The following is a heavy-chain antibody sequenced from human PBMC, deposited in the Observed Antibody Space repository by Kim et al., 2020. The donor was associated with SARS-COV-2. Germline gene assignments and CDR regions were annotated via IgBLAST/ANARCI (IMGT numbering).Heavy chain of an antibody. Sequence: GGSLRLSCAASGFTFSSYGMHWVRQAPGKGLEWVAVISYDGSNKYYADSVKGRFTISRDNSKNTLYLQMNSLRAEDTAVYYCAKDTRMTEIDYGMDVWGQGTTVTVSS. CDR3: AKDTRMTEIDYGMDV. J-gene: IGHJ6*02. CDR2: ISYDGSNK. CDR1: GFTFSSYG. V-gene: IGHV3-30*18.